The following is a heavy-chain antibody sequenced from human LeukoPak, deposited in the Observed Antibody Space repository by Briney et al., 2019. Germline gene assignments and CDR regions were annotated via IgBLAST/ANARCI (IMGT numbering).Heavy chain of an antibody. CDR3: AREAVVLAAAALGY. V-gene: IGHV7-4-1*02. CDR1: GYTFTSYA. J-gene: IGHJ4*02. CDR2: INTNTGNP. D-gene: IGHD6-13*01. Sequence: ASVKVSCKASGYTFTSYAMNWVRQAPGQGLEWMGWINTNTGNPTYAQGFTGRFVFSLDTSVSTAYLQISSLNAEDTAAYYCAREAVVLAAAALGYWGQGTLVTVSS.